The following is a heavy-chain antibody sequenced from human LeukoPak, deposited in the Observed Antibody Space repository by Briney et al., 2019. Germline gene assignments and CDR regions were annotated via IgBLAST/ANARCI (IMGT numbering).Heavy chain of an antibody. V-gene: IGHV4-34*01. CDR3: ARGPKYSYGPTIYFDY. Sequence: SETLSLTCAVYGGSFSGYYWSWIRQPPGKGLEWIGEINHSGSTNYNPSLKSRVTISVDTSKNQFSLKLSSVTAADTAVYYCARGPKYSYGPTIYFDYWGQGTLVTVSS. J-gene: IGHJ4*02. D-gene: IGHD5-18*01. CDR2: INHSGST. CDR1: GGSFSGYY.